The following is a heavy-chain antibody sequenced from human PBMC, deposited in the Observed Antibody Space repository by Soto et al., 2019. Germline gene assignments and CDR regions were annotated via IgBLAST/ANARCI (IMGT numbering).Heavy chain of an antibody. V-gene: IGHV1-18*01. CDR3: ARNPSGSSFDS. Sequence: GASVKVSCKASGYTFLSYGISWVRQAPGQGLEWMGWISAYSGNTDYAQRLQDRVTLTRDTSTSIAYMELRSLRSDDTAVYYCARNPSGSSFDSWGQGTLVTVS. CDR1: GYTFLSYG. J-gene: IGHJ4*02. CDR2: ISAYSGNT. D-gene: IGHD1-26*01.